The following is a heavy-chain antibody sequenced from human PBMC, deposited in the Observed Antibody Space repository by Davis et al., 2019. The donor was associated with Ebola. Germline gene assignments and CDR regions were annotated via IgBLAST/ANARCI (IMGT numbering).Heavy chain of an antibody. J-gene: IGHJ4*02. D-gene: IGHD3/OR15-3a*01. Sequence: AASVKVSCKASGYTLVSYYAHWVRQAPGQGLEWMGIINPSGGSTSYAQKFQGRVTMTRDTSTSTVYMELSSLRSEDTAVYYCARDILNDFTWKGPFDSWGQGTLVIVSS. CDR2: INPSGGST. V-gene: IGHV1-46*01. CDR3: ARDILNDFTWKGPFDS. CDR1: GYTLVSYY.